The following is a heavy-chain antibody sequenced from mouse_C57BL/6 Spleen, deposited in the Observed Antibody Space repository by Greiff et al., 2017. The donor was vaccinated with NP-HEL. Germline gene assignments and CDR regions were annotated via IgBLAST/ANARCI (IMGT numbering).Heavy chain of an antibody. CDR2: INPNNGGT. V-gene: IGHV1-18*01. D-gene: IGHD2-5*01. J-gene: IGHJ1*03. Sequence: EVQLQQSGPELVKPGASVKIPCKASGYTFTDYNMDWVKQSHGKSLEWIGDINPNNGGTIYNQKFKGKATLTVDKSSSTAYMELRSLTSEDTAVYYCARWGYWDSNYWYFDVWGTGTTVTVSS. CDR3: ARWGYWDSNYWYFDV. CDR1: GYTFTDYN.